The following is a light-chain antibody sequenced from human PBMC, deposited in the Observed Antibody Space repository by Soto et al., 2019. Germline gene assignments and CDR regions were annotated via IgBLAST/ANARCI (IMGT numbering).Light chain of an antibody. CDR2: WAS. Sequence: DIAMTQSPDSLAVSLGERATINCKSSQSVFYGPNNKNYLAWYQQKAGQPPKLLIYWASTRESGLPDRFSGGEAGTDFTPTTSARQDEDGAFYSCQKYYSTPQTFGQGTKVETK. J-gene: IGKJ1*01. V-gene: IGKV4-1*01. CDR3: QKYYSTPQT. CDR1: QSVFYGPNNKNY.